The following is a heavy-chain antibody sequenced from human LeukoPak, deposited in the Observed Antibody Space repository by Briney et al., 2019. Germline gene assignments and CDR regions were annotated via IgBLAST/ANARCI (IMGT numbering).Heavy chain of an antibody. CDR3: ASGDTAMAD. CDR1: GGSISSSSYY. CDR2: IYYSGST. V-gene: IGHV4-39*01. J-gene: IGHJ4*02. Sequence: NPSETLSLTCTVSGGSISSSSYYWGWIRQPPGKGLEWIGSIYYSGSTYYNPSLKSRVTISVDTSKNQSSLKLSSVTAADTAVYYCASGDTAMADWGQGTLVTVSS. D-gene: IGHD5-18*01.